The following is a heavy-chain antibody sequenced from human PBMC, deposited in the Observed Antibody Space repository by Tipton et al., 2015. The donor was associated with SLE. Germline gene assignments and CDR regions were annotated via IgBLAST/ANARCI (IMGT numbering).Heavy chain of an antibody. J-gene: IGHJ3*02. D-gene: IGHD2-15*01. CDR3: ARDRGSLGAFDI. V-gene: IGHV4-4*07. Sequence: TLSLTCTVSGGSISSYYWSWIRQPAGKGLKWIGRIYTSGSTNYNPSLKSRVTMSVDTSKNQFSLKLSSVTAADTAVYYCARDRGSLGAFDIWGQGTMVTVSS. CDR1: GGSISSYY. CDR2: IYTSGST.